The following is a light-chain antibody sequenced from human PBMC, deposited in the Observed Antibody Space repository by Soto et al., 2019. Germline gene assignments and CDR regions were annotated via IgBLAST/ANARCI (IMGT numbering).Light chain of an antibody. J-gene: IGKJ1*01. CDR3: QQYCSSPWT. Sequence: DIVMTQSPDSLAVSMGERATINCRSSQSVLYSSSNKNYLAWYQQKPGQPPKLRIYCASTRESGVPDRFSGSGSGTDFPLSISSLQAEDVAVYYCQQYCSSPWTFGQGTKVEIK. V-gene: IGKV4-1*01. CDR2: CAS. CDR1: QSVLYSSSNKNY.